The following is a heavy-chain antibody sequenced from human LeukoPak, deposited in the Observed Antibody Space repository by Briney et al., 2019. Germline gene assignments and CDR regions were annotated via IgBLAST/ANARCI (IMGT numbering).Heavy chain of an antibody. CDR2: IYYSGST. D-gene: IGHD3-22*01. CDR3: ARGVSYYDSSGYYNEYFQH. J-gene: IGHJ1*01. Sequence: SETLSLTCTVSGGSISRYYWSWIRQPPGKGLEWIGYIYYSGSTNYNPSLKSRVTISVDTSKNQFSLKLSSVTAADTAVYYCARGVSYYDSSGYYNEYFQHWGQGTLVTVSS. CDR1: GGSISRYY. V-gene: IGHV4-59*08.